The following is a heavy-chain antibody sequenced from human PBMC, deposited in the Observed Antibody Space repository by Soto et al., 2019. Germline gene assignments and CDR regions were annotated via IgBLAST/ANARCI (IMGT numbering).Heavy chain of an antibody. CDR2: IIPISDTT. Sequence: QVQLVQSGAEVKKPGSSVKVSCKASGGTFSSYAISWVRQAPGQGLEWMGGIIPISDTTNYAQKFQGRVTITADESTSTAYMELSSLTSEDTAAYYCTRSQGSSTIVYLVYYYYYGTDTWAQGTTVTITS. J-gene: IGHJ6*02. V-gene: IGHV1-69*01. D-gene: IGHD2-2*01. CDR1: GGTFSSYA. CDR3: TRSQGSSTIVYLVYYYYYGTDT.